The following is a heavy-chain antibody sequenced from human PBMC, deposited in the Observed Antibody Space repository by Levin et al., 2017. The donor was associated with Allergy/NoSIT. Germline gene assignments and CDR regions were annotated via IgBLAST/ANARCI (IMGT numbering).Heavy chain of an antibody. CDR2: IYYSGST. CDR1: GGSISSSSYY. J-gene: IGHJ3*02. Sequence: SETLSLTCTVSGGSISSSSYYWGWIRQPPGKGLEWIGSIYYSGSTYYNPSLKSRVTISVDTSKNQFSLKLSSVTAADTAVYYCARGYYYDSSGYYFGGAWDAFDIWGQGTMVTVSS. CDR3: ARGYYYDSSGYYFGGAWDAFDI. D-gene: IGHD3-22*01. V-gene: IGHV4-39*07.